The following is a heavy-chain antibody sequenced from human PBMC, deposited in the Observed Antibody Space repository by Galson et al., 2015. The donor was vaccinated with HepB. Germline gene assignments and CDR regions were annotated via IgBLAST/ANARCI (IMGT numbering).Heavy chain of an antibody. CDR1: GFIFSNYE. Sequence: SLRLSCAASGFIFSNYEMNWVRQAPGKGLEWVSFISSSGSIKYYADSVKGRFTISRDNAKNSLYLQMNSLRAEDTAVYYCSRDLTVSSSLYSDYYYGMDVWGQGTTVTVSS. J-gene: IGHJ6*02. D-gene: IGHD6-13*01. CDR3: SRDLTVSSSLYSDYYYGMDV. CDR2: ISSSGSIK. V-gene: IGHV3-48*03.